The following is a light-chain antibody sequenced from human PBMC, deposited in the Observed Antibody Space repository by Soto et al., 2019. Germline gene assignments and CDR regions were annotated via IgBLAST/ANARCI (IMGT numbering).Light chain of an antibody. J-gene: IGLJ2*01. CDR3: AVWDDNLSGVL. CDR2: KVN. Sequence: QSVVTQPPSASGTPGQRVTISCAGSSSNIGINNVYWYQQFPETAPKLLIYKVNQRPSGVPDRFSGSKSGTSASLAVSGLRSEDEADYYCAVWDDNLSGVLFGGGTKVTVL. V-gene: IGLV1-47*01. CDR1: SSNIGINN.